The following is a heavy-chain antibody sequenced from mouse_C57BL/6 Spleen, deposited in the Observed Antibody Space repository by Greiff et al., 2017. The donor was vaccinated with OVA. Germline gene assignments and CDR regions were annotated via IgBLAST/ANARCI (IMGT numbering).Heavy chain of an antibody. CDR2: IYPGDGDT. CDR1: GYAFSSSW. V-gene: IGHV1-82*01. D-gene: IGHD1-1*01. J-gene: IGHJ3*01. CDR3: ARDYGSRFAY. Sequence: VKLQQSGPELVKPGASVKISCKASGYAFSSSWMNWVKQRPGKGLEWIGRIYPGDGDTNYNGKFKGKATLTADKSSSTAYMQLSSLTSEDSAVYFCARDYGSRFAYWGQGTLVTVSA.